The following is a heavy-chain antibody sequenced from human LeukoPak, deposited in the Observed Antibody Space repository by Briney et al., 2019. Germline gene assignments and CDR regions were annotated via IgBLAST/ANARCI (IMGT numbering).Heavy chain of an antibody. V-gene: IGHV1-8*01. CDR2: MNPNSGNT. CDR3: ARPPARPYYYGMDV. J-gene: IGHJ6*02. CDR1: GYTFTSYD. Sequence: ASVKVSCKASGYTFTSYDINWVRQAAGQGLEGRGWMNPNSGNTGYAQKFQGRVTMTRNTSISTAYMELSSLRAEDTAVYYCARPPARPYYYGMDVWGQGTTVTVSS.